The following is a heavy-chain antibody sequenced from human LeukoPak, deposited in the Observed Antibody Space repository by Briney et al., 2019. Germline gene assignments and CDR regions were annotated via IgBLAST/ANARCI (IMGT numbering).Heavy chain of an antibody. J-gene: IGHJ4*02. Sequence: SETLSLTCSVSGGSLDSSSHYWGWIRQPPGKGLQWIGSIYYSGDTYYNPSLKTPVTISLDTSKNQFSLRLTSVTAADTAVYYCVTYGSTTWFIFDYWGQGTLVTVSS. CDR3: VTYGSTTWFIFDY. D-gene: IGHD3-10*01. CDR2: IYYSGDT. CDR1: GGSLDSSSHY. V-gene: IGHV4-39*07.